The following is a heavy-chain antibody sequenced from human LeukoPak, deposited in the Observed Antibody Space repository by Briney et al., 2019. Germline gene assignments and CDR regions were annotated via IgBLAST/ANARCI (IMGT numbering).Heavy chain of an antibody. CDR2: INPKSGGT. Sequence: ASVKVSCKASGYTFTGYYMHWVRQAPGQGLEWMGWINPKSGGTNYAQKFQGRVTMTRDTSISTAYMELSRLRSDDTAVHYCARDGYSSGWPDYWGQGTLVTVSS. V-gene: IGHV1-2*02. D-gene: IGHD6-19*01. CDR3: ARDGYSSGWPDY. CDR1: GYTFTGYY. J-gene: IGHJ4*02.